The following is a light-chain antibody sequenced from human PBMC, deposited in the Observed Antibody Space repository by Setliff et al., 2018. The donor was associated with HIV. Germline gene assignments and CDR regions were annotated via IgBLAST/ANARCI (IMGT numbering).Light chain of an antibody. CDR1: SSDVGGYND. V-gene: IGLV2-14*03. J-gene: IGLJ1*01. CDR2: DVT. CDR3: SSYATTSTYL. Sequence: QSALTQPASVSGPPGQSSTTACTGTSSDVGGYNDVSWFQQHPGKAPKPIIYDVTSRPSGVSNRFSGSKSGNTASLTISGLQAEDEADYYCSSYATTSTYLFGSGTKVTVL.